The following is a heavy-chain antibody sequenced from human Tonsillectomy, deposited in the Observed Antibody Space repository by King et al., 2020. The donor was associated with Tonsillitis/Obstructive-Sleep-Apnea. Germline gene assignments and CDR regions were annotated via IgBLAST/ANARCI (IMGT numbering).Heavy chain of an antibody. V-gene: IGHV5-51*01. J-gene: IGHJ2*01. CDR2: INPADSDT. CDR1: GYTFISYW. Sequence: QLVQSGAEVKKPGESLRISCKCSGYTFISYWIGWVRQMPGKGMEWVAIINPADSDTRYSPSFRRQVTISAEKSFSTAYLQWSRLKASDTAIYYCARQRSINWYRWYFDLWGPGTLCTVSS. CDR3: ARQRSINWYRWYFDL. D-gene: IGHD6-13*01.